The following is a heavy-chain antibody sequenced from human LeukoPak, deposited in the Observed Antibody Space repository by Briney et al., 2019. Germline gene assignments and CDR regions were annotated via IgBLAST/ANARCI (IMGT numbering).Heavy chain of an antibody. J-gene: IGHJ6*02. D-gene: IGHD6-13*01. Sequence: PSGTLSLTCGVSGGSISSYYWSWIRQPPGKGLEWIGYIYYSGSTNYNPSLKSRVTISVDTSKDQFSLKLNSVTAADTAVYYCAKALYSTSSSYYYGMDVWGQGTTVTVSS. CDR3: AKALYSTSSSYYYGMDV. CDR1: GGSISSYY. CDR2: IYYSGST. V-gene: IGHV4-59*08.